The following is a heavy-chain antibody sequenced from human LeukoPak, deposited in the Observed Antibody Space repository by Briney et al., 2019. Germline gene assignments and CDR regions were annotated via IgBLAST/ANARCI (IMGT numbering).Heavy chain of an antibody. V-gene: IGHV4-61*02. CDR3: AREGYTSSWYSGYYYFDY. J-gene: IGHJ4*02. CDR2: INTSGST. D-gene: IGHD6-13*01. CDR1: GGSISSGSYF. Sequence: SETLSLTCTVSGGSISSGSYFWTWIRQPPGKGLEWIGRINTSGSTSYNPSLESRVTISVDTSKNQFSLKLSSVTAADTAVFYCAREGYTSSWYSGYYYFDYWGQGTLVTVSS.